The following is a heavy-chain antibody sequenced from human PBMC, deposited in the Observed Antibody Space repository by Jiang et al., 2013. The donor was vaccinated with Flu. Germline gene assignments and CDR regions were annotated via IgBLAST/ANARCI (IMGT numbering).Heavy chain of an antibody. J-gene: IGHJ6*02. Sequence: GSGLVKPSQTLSLTCTVSGGSISSGSYYWSWIRQPAGKGLEWIGRIYTSGSTNYNPSLKSRVTISVDTSKNQFSLKLSSVTAADTAVYYCARDLIGFLGDYYYGMDVWGQGTTVTVSS. CDR2: IYTSGST. CDR3: ARDLIGFLGDYYYGMDV. V-gene: IGHV4-61*02. CDR1: GGSISSGSYY. D-gene: IGHD3-3*02.